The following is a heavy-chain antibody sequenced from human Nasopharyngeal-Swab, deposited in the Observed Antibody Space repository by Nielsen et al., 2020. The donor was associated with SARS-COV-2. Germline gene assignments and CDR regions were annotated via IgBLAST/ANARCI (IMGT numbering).Heavy chain of an antibody. CDR3: AKGMDSSGFHGFDI. D-gene: IGHD6-19*01. J-gene: IGHJ3*02. CDR2: INYNSGIT. V-gene: IGHV3-23*01. Sequence: GESLKISCTASGFTFSSYAMNWVRQAPGKGLEWVSTINYNSGITYSADSVRGRFTIFRDNSENTLFLQMNSLMAEDTAMYFYAKGMDSSGFHGFDIWGQGTMVTVSS. CDR1: GFTFSSYA.